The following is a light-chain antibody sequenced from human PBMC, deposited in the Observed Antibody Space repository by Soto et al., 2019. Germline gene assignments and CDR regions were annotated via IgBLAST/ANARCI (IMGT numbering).Light chain of an antibody. J-gene: IGLJ1*01. CDR3: NSYTSKSTGV. CDR1: SSDVGGYNY. V-gene: IGLV2-14*01. Sequence: QSALTQPASVSGSPGQSITISCTGTSSDVGGYNYVSWHQQHPGKAPKLIIYDVSNRPSGVSNRFSGYKSGNSASLTISGLQDEDEADYYCNSYTSKSTGVFGTGTKLTVL. CDR2: DVS.